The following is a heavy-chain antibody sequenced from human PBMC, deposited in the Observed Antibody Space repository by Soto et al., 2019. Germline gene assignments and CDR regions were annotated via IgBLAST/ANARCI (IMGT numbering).Heavy chain of an antibody. J-gene: IGHJ4*02. Sequence: QVQLMHAGAEVKKPGASVKVSCKASGDTFTNYYIHWVRQAPGQGLEWMGTVNPIGGHTTYAQHFLGRVTMTRDTSTSTLYMELTSLTSDDTAVYYCARGGHVVVVTATLDYWRQGTLVTVSS. CDR2: VNPIGGHT. CDR1: GDTFTNYY. V-gene: IGHV1-46*01. D-gene: IGHD2-21*02. CDR3: ARGGHVVVVTATLDY.